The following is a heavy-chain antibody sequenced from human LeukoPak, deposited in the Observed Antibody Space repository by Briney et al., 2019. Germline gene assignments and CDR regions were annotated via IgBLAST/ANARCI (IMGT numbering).Heavy chain of an antibody. J-gene: IGHJ6*02. V-gene: IGHV3-23*01. D-gene: IGHD5-18*01. Sequence: GGSLRLSCAASGFTFDDYAMHWVRQAPGKGLEWVSAIGGSGGSTYYADSVKGRFTISRDNSKNTLYLQMNSLRAEDTAVYYCAKDGPGSYGYYYYYGMDVWGQGTTVTVSS. CDR1: GFTFDDYA. CDR3: AKDGPGSYGYYYYYGMDV. CDR2: IGGSGGST.